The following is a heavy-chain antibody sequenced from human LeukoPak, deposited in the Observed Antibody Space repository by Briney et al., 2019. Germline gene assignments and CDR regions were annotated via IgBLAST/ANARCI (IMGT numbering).Heavy chain of an antibody. CDR2: ISGSGGST. D-gene: IGHD3-10*01. Sequence: TGGSLRLSCTASGFTFSSYAMSWVRQAPGKGLEWVSAISGSGGSTYYADSVKGRFTISIDNSKNTLYLQMNSLRAEDTAVYYCAKDMNYYYGSGSYRWGQGTLVTVSS. CDR3: AKDMNYYYGSGSYR. V-gene: IGHV3-23*01. CDR1: GFTFSSYA. J-gene: IGHJ4*02.